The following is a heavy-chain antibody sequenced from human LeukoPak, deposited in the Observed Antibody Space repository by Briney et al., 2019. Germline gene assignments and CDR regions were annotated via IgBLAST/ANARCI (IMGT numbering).Heavy chain of an antibody. D-gene: IGHD5-18*01. CDR3: ARDTAPSY. V-gene: IGHV3-74*01. Sequence: GGSLRLSCAASGFTLSSYWMHWVRQAPGKGLVWVSGIDSDGRSTSYADSVKGRFTISRDPAKNTLFLQMNSLRAGDTAVYYCARDTAPSYWGQGTLVTVSS. J-gene: IGHJ4*02. CDR2: IDSDGRST. CDR1: GFTLSSYW.